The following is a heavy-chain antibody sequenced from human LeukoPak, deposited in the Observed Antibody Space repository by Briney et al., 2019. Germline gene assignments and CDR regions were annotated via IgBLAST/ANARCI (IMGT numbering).Heavy chain of an antibody. Sequence: GRSLRLSCAASGFTFSSYAMHWVRQAPGKGLEWVAVISYDGSNKYYADPVKGRFTISRDNSKNTLYLQMNSLRAEDTAVYYCARGDYDILTGYPIPLDYWGQGTLVTVSS. D-gene: IGHD3-9*01. CDR3: ARGDYDILTGYPIPLDY. CDR1: GFTFSSYA. V-gene: IGHV3-30*04. CDR2: ISYDGSNK. J-gene: IGHJ4*02.